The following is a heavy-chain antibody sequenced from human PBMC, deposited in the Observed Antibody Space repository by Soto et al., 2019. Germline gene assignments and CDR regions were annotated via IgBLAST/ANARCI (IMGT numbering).Heavy chain of an antibody. J-gene: IGHJ4*02. Sequence: GGSLRLSCAASGFTFSSYAMSWVRQAPGKGLEWVSAISGSGGSTYYADSVKGRFTISRDNSKNTLYMQMNSLRAEDTAVYYCAAGILLTGTTCWGQGTLVTGSS. D-gene: IGHD1-7*01. V-gene: IGHV3-23*01. CDR3: AAGILLTGTTC. CDR1: GFTFSSYA. CDR2: ISGSGGST.